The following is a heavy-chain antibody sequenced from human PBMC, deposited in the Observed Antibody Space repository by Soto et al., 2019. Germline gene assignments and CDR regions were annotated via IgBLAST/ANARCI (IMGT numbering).Heavy chain of an antibody. D-gene: IGHD5-18*01. Sequence: GGSLRLSCAASGFTFSSYAMSWVRQAPGKGLEWVSAISGSGGSTYYADSVKGRFTISRDNSKNTLYLQMNSLRAEDTAVYYCATGRGPGLVDTAMAGPYYYYYGMDVWGQGTTVTVSS. CDR3: ATGRGPGLVDTAMAGPYYYYYGMDV. CDR2: ISGSGGST. CDR1: GFTFSSYA. V-gene: IGHV3-23*01. J-gene: IGHJ6*02.